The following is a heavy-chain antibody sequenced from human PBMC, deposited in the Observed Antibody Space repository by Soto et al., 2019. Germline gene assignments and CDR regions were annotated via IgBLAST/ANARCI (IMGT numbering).Heavy chain of an antibody. J-gene: IGHJ4*02. V-gene: IGHV1-69*06. CDR2: TGSGTGPG. D-gene: IGHD2-15*01. CDR1: GGSLSTNP. CDR3: ARRHSGGFFRFFDS. Sequence: SVKVSCKASGGSLSTNPISWLRQSPGQGLEWMGGTGSGTGPGNHAQKFQGRLTVTADKSTSTVYTELTNLSSEDTAVYYCARRHSGGFFRFFDSWGQGTLVTVSS.